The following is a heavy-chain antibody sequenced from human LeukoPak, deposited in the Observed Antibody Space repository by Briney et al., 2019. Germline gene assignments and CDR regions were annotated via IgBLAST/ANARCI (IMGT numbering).Heavy chain of an antibody. CDR2: IYYSGIT. D-gene: IGHD3-16*01. J-gene: IGHJ4*02. CDR3: ARFCRWGSFYPPGAVR. CDR1: GDSISSSYY. V-gene: IGHV4-39*01. Sequence: PSETLSLTCSVSGDSISSSYYWGWIRQPPGKGLEWIGNIYYSGITYYKPSLKSRVTISVDPSKNQFSLRLSSVTAADTAVYYCARFCRWGSFYPPGAVRWGQGTLVTVSS.